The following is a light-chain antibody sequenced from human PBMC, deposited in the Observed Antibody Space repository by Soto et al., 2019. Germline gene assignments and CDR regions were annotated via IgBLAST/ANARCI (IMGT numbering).Light chain of an antibody. J-gene: IGLJ3*02. Sequence: QSALTQPASVSGSPGQSITISCTGSSSDIGGYNYVSWYQQHPGKAPKLMIYEVINRPSGVSSRFSGSKSGNTASLPISGLQAEDEADYYCCSYTGSDTHLVFGGGTKLTVL. CDR1: SSDIGGYNY. V-gene: IGLV2-14*01. CDR3: CSYTGSDTHLV. CDR2: EVI.